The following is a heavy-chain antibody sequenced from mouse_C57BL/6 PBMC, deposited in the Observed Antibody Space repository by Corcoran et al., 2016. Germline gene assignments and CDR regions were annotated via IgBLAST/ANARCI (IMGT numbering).Heavy chain of an antibody. CDR3: VRGGGSSGCFAY. J-gene: IGHJ3*01. CDR1: GYSITSGYY. D-gene: IGHD3-2*02. V-gene: IGHV3-6*01. Sequence: DVQLQESGPGLVKPSQSLSLTCSVTGYSITSGYYWNWIRQFPGNKLEWMGYISYDGSNNYNPSLKNRISITLDTSKNQFFLKLNSVTTEDTATYYCVRGGGSSGCFAYWGQGTLVTVSA. CDR2: ISYDGSN.